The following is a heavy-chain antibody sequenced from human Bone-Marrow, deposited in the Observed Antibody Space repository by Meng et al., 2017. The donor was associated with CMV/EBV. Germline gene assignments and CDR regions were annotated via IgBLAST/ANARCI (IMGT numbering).Heavy chain of an antibody. Sequence: SVKVSCKASGGTFNNYAISWVRQAPGQGLEWMGGIIPILGIANYAQKFQGRVTITADKSTSTAYMELSSLRSEDTAVYYCARSTTIFGVVIMRGGAFDIWGQGTRVTVSS. V-gene: IGHV1-69*10. D-gene: IGHD3-3*01. CDR3: ARSTTIFGVVIMRGGAFDI. J-gene: IGHJ3*02. CDR2: IIPILGIA. CDR1: GGTFNNYA.